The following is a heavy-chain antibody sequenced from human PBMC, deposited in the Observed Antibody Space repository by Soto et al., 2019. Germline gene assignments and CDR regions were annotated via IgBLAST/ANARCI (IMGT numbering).Heavy chain of an antibody. Sequence: VKVSCKASGGTFSSYAISWVRQAPGQGLEWMGGIIPIFGTANYAQKFQGRVTITADESTSTAYMELSSLRSEDTAVYYCARDESGYSYGSYGDYYYYYGMDVWGQGTTVTVS. CDR2: IIPIFGTA. J-gene: IGHJ6*02. V-gene: IGHV1-69*01. CDR3: ARDESGYSYGSYGDYYYYYGMDV. D-gene: IGHD5-18*01. CDR1: GGTFSSYA.